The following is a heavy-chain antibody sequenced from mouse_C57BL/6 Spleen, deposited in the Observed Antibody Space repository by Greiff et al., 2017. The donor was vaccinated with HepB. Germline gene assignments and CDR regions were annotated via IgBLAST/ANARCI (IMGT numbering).Heavy chain of an antibody. V-gene: IGHV1-18*01. Sequence: DVQLQESGPELVKPGASVKIPCKASGYTFTDYNMDWVKQSHGKSLEWIGDINPNNGGTIYNQKFKGKATLTVDKSSSTAYMELRSLTSEDTAVYYCAREDYDDGFAYWGQGTLVTVSA. CDR2: INPNNGGT. D-gene: IGHD2-4*01. CDR3: AREDYDDGFAY. J-gene: IGHJ3*01. CDR1: GYTFTDYN.